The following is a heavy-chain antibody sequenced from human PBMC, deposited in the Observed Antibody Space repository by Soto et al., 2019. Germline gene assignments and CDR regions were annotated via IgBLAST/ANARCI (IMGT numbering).Heavy chain of an antibody. CDR1: GGTFSSYA. D-gene: IGHD1-26*01. V-gene: IGHV1-69*01. Sequence: QVQLVQSGAEVKKPGSSVKVSCKASGGTFSSYAISWVRQAPGQGLEWMGGIIPIFGTANYAQKFQGRVTITADESTSTDYMELSSLRAEDTAVYYCARDRATRYYYYYSGMDVWGQGTTVTVSS. J-gene: IGHJ6*02. CDR2: IIPIFGTA. CDR3: ARDRATRYYYYYSGMDV.